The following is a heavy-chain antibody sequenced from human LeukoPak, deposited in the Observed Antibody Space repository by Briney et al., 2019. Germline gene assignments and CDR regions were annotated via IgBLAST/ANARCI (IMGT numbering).Heavy chain of an antibody. J-gene: IGHJ4*02. Sequence: PSETLSLTCAVYGGSFSGYYWSWIRQPPGKGLEWLGEINHSGSTNYNPSLKSRVTISVDTSKNQFSLKLSSVTAADTAVYYCARASKGEQDGLIGGFDYWGQGTLVTVSS. CDR3: ARASKGEQDGLIGGFDY. CDR2: INHSGST. D-gene: IGHD3-16*01. CDR1: GGSFSGYY. V-gene: IGHV4-34*01.